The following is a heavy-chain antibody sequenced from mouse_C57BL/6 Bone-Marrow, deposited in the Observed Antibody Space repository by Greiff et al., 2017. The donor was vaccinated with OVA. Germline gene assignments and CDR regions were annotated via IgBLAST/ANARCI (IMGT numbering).Heavy chain of an antibody. Sequence: EVHLVESGGGLVQPKGSLKLSCAASGFTFNTYAMPWVRQAPGKSLEWVARIRSKSSNYATYYAESVKDRFTISRDDSQSMLYLQMNNLKTEDTAMNYCGRERRNPYAMDYWGQGTSVTVSS. J-gene: IGHJ4*01. CDR3: GRERRNPYAMDY. CDR2: IRSKSSNYAT. V-gene: IGHV10-3*01. CDR1: GFTFNTYA.